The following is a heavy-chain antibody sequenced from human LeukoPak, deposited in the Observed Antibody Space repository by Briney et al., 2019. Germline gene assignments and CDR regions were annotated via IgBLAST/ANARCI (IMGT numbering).Heavy chain of an antibody. CDR2: INAANGDT. Sequence: ASVKVSCKASGYTFTSYAMHWVRQAPGQRLEWMGWINAANGDTKYSQEFQGRVTITRDTSANTAYMELSSLRSEDMAVFYCARKVPNDSSGYYYRGQFNPWGQGTLVTVSS. CDR3: ARKVPNDSSGYYYRGQFNP. CDR1: GYTFTSYA. V-gene: IGHV1-3*03. D-gene: IGHD3-22*01. J-gene: IGHJ5*02.